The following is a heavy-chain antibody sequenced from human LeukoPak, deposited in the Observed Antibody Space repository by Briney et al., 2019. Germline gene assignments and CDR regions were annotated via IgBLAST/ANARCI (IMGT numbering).Heavy chain of an antibody. CDR1: GGTFSSYA. J-gene: IGHJ4*02. V-gene: IGHV1-69*13. CDR3: AVNVLRYFDWSMGGY. Sequence: EASVKVSCKASGGTFSSYAISWVRQAPGQGLEWMGGIIPIFGTANYAQKFQGRVTITADESTSTAYMELSSLRSEDTAVYYCAVNVLRYFDWSMGGYWGQGTLVTVSS. CDR2: IIPIFGTA. D-gene: IGHD3-9*01.